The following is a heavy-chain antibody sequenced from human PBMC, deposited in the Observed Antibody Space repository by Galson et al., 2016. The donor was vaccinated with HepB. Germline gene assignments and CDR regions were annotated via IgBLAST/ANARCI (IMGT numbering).Heavy chain of an antibody. CDR3: ARHQVRYCSGGSCYPRYFGS. V-gene: IGHV4-39*01. J-gene: IGHJ4*02. Sequence: SETLSLTCTVSGGSISSSSYYWGWIRQPPGKGLEWIGTIYYSGSTYYNPSLKSRVTISVDTSKNQFSLKLTSVTAADTAVYYCARHQVRYCSGGSCYPRYFGSWGQGTLVTVSS. CDR2: IYYSGST. CDR1: GGSISSSSYY. D-gene: IGHD2-15*01.